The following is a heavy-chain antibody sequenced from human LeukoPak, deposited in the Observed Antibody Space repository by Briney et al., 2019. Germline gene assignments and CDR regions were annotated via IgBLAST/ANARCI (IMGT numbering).Heavy chain of an antibody. CDR1: GYTFTSYY. J-gene: IGHJ6*02. CDR3: ARDLGSYYPYYYYGMDV. D-gene: IGHD1-26*01. CDR2: INPSGGST. V-gene: IGHV1-46*01. Sequence: ASVKVSCKASGYTFTSYYMHWARQAPGQGLEWMGIINPSGGSTSYAQKFQGRVTMTRDTSTSTVYMELSSLRSEDTAVYYCARDLGSYYPYYYYGMDVWGQGTTVTVSS.